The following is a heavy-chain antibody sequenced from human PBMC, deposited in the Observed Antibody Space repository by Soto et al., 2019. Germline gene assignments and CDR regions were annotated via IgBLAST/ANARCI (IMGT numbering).Heavy chain of an antibody. CDR2: IIPILGIA. Sequence: QVQLVQSGAEVKKPGSSVKVSCKASGCTFSSYTISWVRQAPGQGLEWMGRIIPILGIANYAQKFQGRVTITADKSTSTAYMELSSLRSVDTAVYYCAREEYYYGSGAFVDYWGQGTLVPVS. CDR3: AREEYYYGSGAFVDY. J-gene: IGHJ4*02. CDR1: GCTFSSYT. V-gene: IGHV1-69*08. D-gene: IGHD3-10*01.